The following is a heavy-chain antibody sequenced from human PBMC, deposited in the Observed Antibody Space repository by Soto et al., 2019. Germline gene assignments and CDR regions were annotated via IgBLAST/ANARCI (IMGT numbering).Heavy chain of an antibody. V-gene: IGHV3-23*01. D-gene: IGHD3-3*01. CDR1: GFTFSSYA. Sequence: EVQLLESGGGLVQPGGSLRLSCAASGFTFSSYAMSWVRQAPGKGLEWVSAISFSGSSTYYADSVKGRFTITRDNSKNTLYLQINSLRAEDTAVYYCAKLITIFGAVKEWGLGTLVTVSS. CDR3: AKLITIFGAVKE. J-gene: IGHJ4*02. CDR2: ISFSGSST.